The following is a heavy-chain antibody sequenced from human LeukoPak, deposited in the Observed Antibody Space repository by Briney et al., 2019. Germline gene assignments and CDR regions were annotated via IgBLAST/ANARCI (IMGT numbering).Heavy chain of an antibody. J-gene: IGHJ4*02. CDR2: IRYDGSNK. Sequence: GGSLRLSCAASGFTFSSYGMHWVRQAPGKGLEWVAFIRYDGSNKYYADSVKGRFTISRDNSKNTLYLQMNSLRAEGTAVYYCARDEDCSSTSCTFDYWGQGTLVTVSS. CDR3: ARDEDCSSTSCTFDY. CDR1: GFTFSSYG. D-gene: IGHD2-2*01. V-gene: IGHV3-30*02.